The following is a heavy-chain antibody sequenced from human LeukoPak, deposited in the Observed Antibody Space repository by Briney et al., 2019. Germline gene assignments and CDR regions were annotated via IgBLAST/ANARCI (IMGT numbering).Heavy chain of an antibody. CDR2: ISGSGGST. J-gene: IGHJ4*02. V-gene: IGHV3-23*01. Sequence: GGSLRLSCVVSGFTFSSYAMSWVRQAPGKGLEWVSAISGSGGSTYYADSVKGRFTISRDNSKNTLYLQMNSLRAEDTAVYYCAKDPSSIFGVVIIPPDYWGQGTLVTVSS. D-gene: IGHD3-3*01. CDR1: GFTFSSYA. CDR3: AKDPSSIFGVVIIPPDY.